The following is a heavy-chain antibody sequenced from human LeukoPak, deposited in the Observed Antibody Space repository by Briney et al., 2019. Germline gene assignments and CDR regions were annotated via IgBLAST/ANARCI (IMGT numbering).Heavy chain of an antibody. CDR2: IYTSGST. V-gene: IGHV4-4*07. CDR1: GGSISSYS. Sequence: SETLSLTCTVSGGSISSYSWSWVRQPAGKGLEWIGRIYTSGSTNYNPSLKSRVTMSVDTSKNQFSLKLRSVTAADTAVYYCARDFAAAAIDYWGQGTLVTVSS. J-gene: IGHJ4*02. D-gene: IGHD6-13*01. CDR3: ARDFAAAAIDY.